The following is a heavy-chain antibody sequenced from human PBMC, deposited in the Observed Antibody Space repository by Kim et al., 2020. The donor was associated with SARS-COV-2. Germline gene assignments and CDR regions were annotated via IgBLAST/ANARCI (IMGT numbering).Heavy chain of an antibody. Sequence: GGSLRLSCAASGFTFSSYEMNWVRQAPGKGLEWVSYISSSGSTIYYADSVKGRFTISRDNAKNSQYLQMNSLRAEDTAIYYCAMFYGDYEGANWFDPWGQGTLVTVSS. CDR1: GFTFSSYE. D-gene: IGHD4-17*01. CDR3: AMFYGDYEGANWFDP. J-gene: IGHJ5*02. CDR2: ISSSGSTI. V-gene: IGHV3-48*03.